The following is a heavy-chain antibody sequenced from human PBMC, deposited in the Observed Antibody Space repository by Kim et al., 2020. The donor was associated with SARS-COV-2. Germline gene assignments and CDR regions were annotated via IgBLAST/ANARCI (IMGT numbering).Heavy chain of an antibody. CDR3: ARGWFESCSGGSCYPRYFDY. J-gene: IGHJ4*02. V-gene: IGHV4-34*01. D-gene: IGHD2-15*01. Sequence: SETLSLTCAVYGGSFSGYYWSWIRQPPGKGLEWIGEINHSGSTNYNPSLKSRVTISVDTSKNQFSLKLSSVTAADTAVYYCARGWFESCSGGSCYPRYFDYWGQGTLVTVSS. CDR2: INHSGST. CDR1: GGSFSGYY.